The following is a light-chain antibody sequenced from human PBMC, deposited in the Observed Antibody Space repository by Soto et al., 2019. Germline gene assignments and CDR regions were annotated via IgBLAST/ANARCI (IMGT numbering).Light chain of an antibody. J-gene: IGKJ1*01. Sequence: EIMLTQSPGTLSLSPGERATLSCRASQSVSRNYLAWYQQKPGQAPRRLIYDASSRATGIPDRFSGSGSGTDFTLTISRLEPEDFAVYYCQEYGSSRTFGQGTKVEIK. CDR1: QSVSRNY. V-gene: IGKV3-20*01. CDR2: DAS. CDR3: QEYGSSRT.